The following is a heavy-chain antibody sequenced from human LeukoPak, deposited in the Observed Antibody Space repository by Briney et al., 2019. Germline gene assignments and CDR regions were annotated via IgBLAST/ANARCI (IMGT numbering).Heavy chain of an antibody. CDR1: GFTFGDYY. V-gene: IGHV3-7*04. D-gene: IGHD5-24*01. CDR2: IKQDGSKK. Sequence: GGSLRLSCAASGFTFGDYYMTWIRQAPGKGLEWVANIKQDGSKKSYVDSVKGRFTISRDNAKNSLYLQMNGLRAEDTAIYYCTRVGYIDEGIDYWGQGTLVTVSS. J-gene: IGHJ4*02. CDR3: TRVGYIDEGIDY.